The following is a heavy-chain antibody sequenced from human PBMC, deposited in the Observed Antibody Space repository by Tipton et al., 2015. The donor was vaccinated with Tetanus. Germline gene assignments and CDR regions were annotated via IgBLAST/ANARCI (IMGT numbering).Heavy chain of an antibody. V-gene: IGHV3-21*01. CDR2: ISSTSRYI. J-gene: IGHJ4*02. D-gene: IGHD2-2*01. CDR1: GFSFSNYK. Sequence: SLRLSCEVSGFSFSNYKMNWVRQGPAGGLEWVSSISSTSRYINYADSVKGRFTISRDNAKNTLYLQMNSLRAEDTAVYYCARDSPDILLVPAVWGQGTLVTVSS. CDR3: ARDSPDILLVPAV.